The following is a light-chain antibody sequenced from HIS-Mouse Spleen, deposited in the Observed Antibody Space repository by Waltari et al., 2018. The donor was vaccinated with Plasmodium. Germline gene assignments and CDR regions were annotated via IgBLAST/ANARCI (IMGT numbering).Light chain of an antibody. CDR1: ALPKNY. Sequence: SYELTQPPSVSVSPGQTARITCSGAALPKNYAYWYHQKSGQAPVLVIYEDSKRPSGIPWRFSGSSSGTMATLTISGAQVEDEADYYCYSTDSSGNHRVFGGGTKLTVL. V-gene: IGLV3-10*01. CDR2: EDS. J-gene: IGLJ3*02. CDR3: YSTDSSGNHRV.